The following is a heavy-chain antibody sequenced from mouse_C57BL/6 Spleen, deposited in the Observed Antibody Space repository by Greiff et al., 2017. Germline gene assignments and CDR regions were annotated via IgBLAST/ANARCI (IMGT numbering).Heavy chain of an antibody. CDR1: GYAFSSYW. CDR2: IYPGDGDT. D-gene: IGHD2-4*01. J-gene: IGHJ1*03. Sequence: QVQLQQSGAELVKPGASVKISCKASGYAFSSYWMNWVKQRPGKGLEWIGQIYPGDGDTNYNGKFKGKATLTADKSSSTAYMQLSSLTSEDSAVYFCARRYDYDEGVWYFDVWGTGTTVTVSS. V-gene: IGHV1-80*01. CDR3: ARRYDYDEGVWYFDV.